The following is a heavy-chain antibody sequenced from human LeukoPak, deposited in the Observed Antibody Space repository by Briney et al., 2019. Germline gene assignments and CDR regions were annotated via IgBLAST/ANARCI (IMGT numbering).Heavy chain of an antibody. CDR2: INHSGST. Sequence: SETLSLTCAVYGGSFSGYYWSWLRQPPGTGLEWIGEINHSGSTNYNPSLISRAIIQVDTSKNQCSLKVRSVPAADTAEYYCPGRDGGYVNRVNWFDPWGQGTLVTVSS. D-gene: IGHD5-12*01. J-gene: IGHJ5*02. V-gene: IGHV4-34*01. CDR1: GGSFSGYY. CDR3: PGRDGGYVNRVNWFDP.